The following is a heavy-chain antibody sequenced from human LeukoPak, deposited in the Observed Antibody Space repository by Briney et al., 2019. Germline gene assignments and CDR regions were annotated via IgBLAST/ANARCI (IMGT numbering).Heavy chain of an antibody. CDR2: ISGSGGST. CDR3: AKGKFNIVVVPAAILAFDI. Sequence: GGSLRLSCAASGFTFSSYAMSWVRQAPGKGLDWVSTISGSGGSTYYADSVKGRFTISRDNSKNTLYLQMNSLRAEDTAVYYCAKGKFNIVVVPAAILAFDIWGQGTMVTVSS. J-gene: IGHJ3*02. D-gene: IGHD2-2*02. CDR1: GFTFSSYA. V-gene: IGHV3-23*01.